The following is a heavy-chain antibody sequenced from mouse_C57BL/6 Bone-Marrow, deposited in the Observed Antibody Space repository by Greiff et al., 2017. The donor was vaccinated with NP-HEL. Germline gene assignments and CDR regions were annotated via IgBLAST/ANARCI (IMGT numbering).Heavy chain of an antibody. CDR3: ARRPYDYDWYFDV. Sequence: EVKLVESGGGLVQPGGSLKLSCAASGFTFSDYYMYWVRQTPEKRLEWVAYISNGGGSTYYPDTVKGRFTISRDNAKNTLYLQMSRLKSEDTAMYYCARRPYDYDWYFDVWGTGTTVTVSS. V-gene: IGHV5-12*01. J-gene: IGHJ1*03. D-gene: IGHD2-4*01. CDR1: GFTFSDYY. CDR2: ISNGGGST.